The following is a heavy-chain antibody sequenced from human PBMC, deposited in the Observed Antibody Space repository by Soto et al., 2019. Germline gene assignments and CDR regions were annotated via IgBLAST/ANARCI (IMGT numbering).Heavy chain of an antibody. J-gene: IGHJ6*02. D-gene: IGHD6-6*01. CDR3: AKDSGTARPRDYYYYYGMDV. CDR1: GFTFSSYG. CDR2: ISYDGSNK. Sequence: GGSLRLSCAASGFTFSSYGMHWVRQAPGKGLEWVAVISYDGSNKYYADSVKGRFTISRDNSKNTLYLQMNSLRAEDTAVYYCAKDSGTARPRDYYYYYGMDVWGQGTTVTVSS. V-gene: IGHV3-30*18.